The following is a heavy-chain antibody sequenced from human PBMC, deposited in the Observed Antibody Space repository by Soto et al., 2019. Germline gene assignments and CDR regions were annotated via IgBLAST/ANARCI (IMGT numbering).Heavy chain of an antibody. J-gene: IGHJ5*02. D-gene: IGHD2-21*02. CDR1: GGTFSSYA. CDR3: ARDLVVVTARVPYNWFDP. CDR2: IIPIFGTA. V-gene: IGHV1-69*12. Sequence: QVPLVQSGAEVKKPGSSVKVSCKASGGTFSSYAISWVRQAPGQGLEWMGGIIPIFGTANYAQKFQGRVTITADESTSTAYMELSSLRSEDTAVYYCARDLVVVTARVPYNWFDPWGQGTLVTVSS.